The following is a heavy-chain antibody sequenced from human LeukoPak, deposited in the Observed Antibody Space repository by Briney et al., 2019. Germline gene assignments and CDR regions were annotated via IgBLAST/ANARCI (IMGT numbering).Heavy chain of an antibody. J-gene: IGHJ5*02. CDR3: ARTLMITFGGVIGDNWFDP. V-gene: IGHV5-51*01. CDR2: IYPGDSDT. Sequence: GESLKISCKGSGYRFTSYWIGWVRQMPGKGLEWMGIIYPGDSDTRYSPSFQGQVTISADKSISTAYLQWSSLKASDTAMYYCARTLMITFGGVIGDNWFDPWGQGTLVTVSS. CDR1: GYRFTSYW. D-gene: IGHD3-16*02.